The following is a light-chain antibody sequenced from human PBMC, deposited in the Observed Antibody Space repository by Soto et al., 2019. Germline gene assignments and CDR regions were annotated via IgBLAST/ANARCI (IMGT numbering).Light chain of an antibody. CDR1: SSDVGGYYY. V-gene: IGLV2-14*01. Sequence: QSVLTQPASVSGSPGQSITISCTGTSSDVGGYYYVSWYQQYPGKAPKLMIYGVNNRPSGVSNRFSGSRSGNTASLTISGLQPEDAAEYYCNSYTGDNAFVFGTGTKLTVL. J-gene: IGLJ1*01. CDR3: NSYTGDNAFV. CDR2: GVN.